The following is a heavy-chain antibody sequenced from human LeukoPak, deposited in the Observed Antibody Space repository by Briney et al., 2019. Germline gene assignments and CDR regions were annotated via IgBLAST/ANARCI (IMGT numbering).Heavy chain of an antibody. V-gene: IGHV3-53*01. Sequence: GGSLRLSCAASGFIVRDTYMTWVRQAPGKGLECVSVIYITGDTYYADSVKGRFTVSRDNSKNTLFLQMNSLRAEDTAVYYCARRPYYDILTGVPQDDWGQRTLVTVAA. CDR3: ARRPYYDILTGVPQDD. CDR1: GFIVRDTY. CDR2: IYITGDT. J-gene: IGHJ4*02. D-gene: IGHD3-9*01.